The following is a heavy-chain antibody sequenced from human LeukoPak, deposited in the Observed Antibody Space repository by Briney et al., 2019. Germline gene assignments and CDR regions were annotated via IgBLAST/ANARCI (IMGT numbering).Heavy chain of an antibody. Sequence: PSETLSLTCTVSGYSISSGYYWGWIRQPPGKGLEWIGSIYHSGSTYYNPSLKSRVTISVDTSKNQFSLKLSSVTAADTAVYYCARDKDRGWVDYWGQGTLVTVSS. V-gene: IGHV4-38-2*02. CDR3: ARDKDRGWVDY. J-gene: IGHJ4*02. CDR2: IYHSGST. D-gene: IGHD5-12*01. CDR1: GYSISSGYY.